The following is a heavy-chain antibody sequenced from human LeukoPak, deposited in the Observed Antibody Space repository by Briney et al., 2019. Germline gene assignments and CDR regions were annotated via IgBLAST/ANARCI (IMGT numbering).Heavy chain of an antibody. CDR2: IYYSGST. Sequence: SETLSLTCTVSGGSISSYYWSWIRQPPGKGLEWIGYIYYSGSTNYNPSLKSRVTISVDTSKNQFSLKLSSVTAADTAAYYCARYLTATDAFDIWGQGTMVTVSS. V-gene: IGHV4-59*08. CDR1: GGSISSYY. CDR3: ARYLTATDAFDI. D-gene: IGHD2-8*01. J-gene: IGHJ3*02.